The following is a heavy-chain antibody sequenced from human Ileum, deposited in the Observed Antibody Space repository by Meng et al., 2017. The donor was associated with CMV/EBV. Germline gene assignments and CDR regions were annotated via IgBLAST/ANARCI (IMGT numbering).Heavy chain of an antibody. CDR1: GFTFSSHW. D-gene: IGHD5-24*01. CDR2: IKQDGSEK. Sequence: GESLKISCAASGFTFSSHWMSWVRQAPGKGLEWVANIKQDGSEKYYVDSVKGRFTISRDSAKNSLSLQMNSLRAEDTAVYYCAKTHIERDVKVGYFDFWGQGTLVTVSS. CDR3: AKTHIERDVKVGYFDF. V-gene: IGHV3-7*01. J-gene: IGHJ4*02.